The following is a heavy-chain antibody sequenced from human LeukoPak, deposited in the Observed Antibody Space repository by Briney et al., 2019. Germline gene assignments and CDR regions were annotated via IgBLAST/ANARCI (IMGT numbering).Heavy chain of an antibody. V-gene: IGHV1-2*02. CDR1: GYTFTGYY. Sequence: ASVKVSCKASGYTFTGYYMHWVRQAPGQGLEWMGWINPNSGGTNYAQKFQGRVTMTRDTSISTAYMELSRLRSDDTAVYYCARVGYCSGGSCYYYYYGMDGWGQGTTVTVSS. CDR3: ARVGYCSGGSCYYYYYGMDG. J-gene: IGHJ6*02. CDR2: INPNSGGT. D-gene: IGHD2-15*01.